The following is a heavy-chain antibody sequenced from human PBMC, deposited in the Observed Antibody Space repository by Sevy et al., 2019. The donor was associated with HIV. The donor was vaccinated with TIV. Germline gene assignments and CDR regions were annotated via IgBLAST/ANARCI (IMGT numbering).Heavy chain of an antibody. CDR1: GYTFTSYD. D-gene: IGHD2-2*01. Sequence: ASVKVSCKASGYTFTSYDINCVRQATGQGLEWMGWMNPNSGNTGYAQKFQGRVTMTRNTSISTAYMELSSLRSEDTAVYYCARGYCSSTSCLGYFDYWGQGTLVTVSS. CDR2: MNPNSGNT. CDR3: ARGYCSSTSCLGYFDY. J-gene: IGHJ4*02. V-gene: IGHV1-8*01.